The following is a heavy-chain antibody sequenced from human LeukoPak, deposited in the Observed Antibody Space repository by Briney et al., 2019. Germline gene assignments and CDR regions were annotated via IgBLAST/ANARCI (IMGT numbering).Heavy chain of an antibody. CDR3: ARGAWTDY. CDR1: GGSFSGYY. D-gene: IGHD1-1*01. Sequence: SETLSLTCAVYGGSFSGYYWSWIRQPPGKGLGWIGEINHSGSTNYNPSLKSRVTISVDTSKNQFSLKLSSVTAADTVVYYCARGAWTDYWGQGTLVTVSS. CDR2: INHSGST. V-gene: IGHV4-34*01. J-gene: IGHJ4*02.